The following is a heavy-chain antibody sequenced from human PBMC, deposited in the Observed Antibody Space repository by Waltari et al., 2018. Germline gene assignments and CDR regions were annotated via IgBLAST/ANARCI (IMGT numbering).Heavy chain of an antibody. D-gene: IGHD6-6*01. J-gene: IGHJ3*02. V-gene: IGHV1-69*02. Sequence: QVQLVQSGAEVKKPGSSVKVSCKASGGTFSSYTISWVRQAPGQGLEWMGRIIPILGIANYGQKCQGRVTITADKATSTAYMELSSLRSEDTAVYYCARVLPDAVSSSFSDAFDIWGQGTMVTVSS. CDR1: GGTFSSYT. CDR2: IIPILGIA. CDR3: ARVLPDAVSSSFSDAFDI.